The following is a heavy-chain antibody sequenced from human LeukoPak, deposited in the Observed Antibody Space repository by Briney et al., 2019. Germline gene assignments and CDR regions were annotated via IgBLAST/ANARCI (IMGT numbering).Heavy chain of an antibody. Sequence: QSGGSLRLSCAASGFTFDDYTMHWVRQAPGKGLEWVSLISWDGGSTYYADSVKGRFTISRDNSKNSLYLQMNSLRTEDTALYYCAKDFADYGDYVTYFQHWGQGILVTVSS. J-gene: IGHJ1*01. CDR3: AKDFADYGDYVTYFQH. V-gene: IGHV3-43*01. CDR1: GFTFDDYT. CDR2: ISWDGGST. D-gene: IGHD4-17*01.